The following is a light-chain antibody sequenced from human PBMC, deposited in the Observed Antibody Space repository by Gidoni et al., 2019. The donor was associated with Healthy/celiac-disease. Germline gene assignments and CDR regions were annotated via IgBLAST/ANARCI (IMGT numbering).Light chain of an antibody. Sequence: IVTTQSPDTLAVSLGERATSNCKSSQSVLYSSNNKNYLAWYQQKPGQPPKLLIYWASTRESGVPDRFSGSGSGTDFTLTISSLQAEDVAVYYCQQYYSTPLTFGQGTKVEIK. J-gene: IGKJ1*01. CDR3: QQYYSTPLT. V-gene: IGKV4-1*01. CDR1: QSVLYSSNNKNY. CDR2: WAS.